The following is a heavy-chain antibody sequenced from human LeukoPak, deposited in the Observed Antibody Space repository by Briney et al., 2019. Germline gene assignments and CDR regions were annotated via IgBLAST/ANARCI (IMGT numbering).Heavy chain of an antibody. J-gene: IGHJ4*02. CDR2: IYYSGST. CDR3: ARLLWFGELLAPYYFDY. CDR1: GGSISSHY. V-gene: IGHV4-59*11. Sequence: SETLSLTCTVSGGSISSHYWSWIRQPPGKGLEWIGYIYYSGSTSHNPSLKSRVTISVDTSKNQFSLKLSSVTAADTAVYYCARLLWFGELLAPYYFDYWGQGTLVTVSS. D-gene: IGHD3-10*01.